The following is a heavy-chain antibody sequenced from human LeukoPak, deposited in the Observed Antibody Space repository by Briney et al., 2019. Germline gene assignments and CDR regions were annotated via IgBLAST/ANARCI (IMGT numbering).Heavy chain of an antibody. J-gene: IGHJ6*04. V-gene: IGHV3-48*04. CDR2: ISSSGSTI. Sequence: GGSLRLSCAASGFTFASYGISWVRQAPGKGLEWVSYISSSGSTIYYADSVKGRFTISRDNAKNSLYLQMNSLRAEDTAVYYCAELGITMIGGVWGKGTTVTISS. CDR3: AELGITMIGGV. D-gene: IGHD3-10*02. CDR1: GFTFASYG.